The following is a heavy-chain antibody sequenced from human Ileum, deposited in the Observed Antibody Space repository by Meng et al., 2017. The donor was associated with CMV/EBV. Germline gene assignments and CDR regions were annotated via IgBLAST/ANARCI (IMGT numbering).Heavy chain of an antibody. V-gene: IGHV4-61*01. CDR2: IYYSGST. Sequence: TVSGGCVSSGRYYWSWIRQPPGKGLEWIGYIYYSGSTNYNPSLKSRVTISVDTSKNQFSLKLSSVTAADTAVYYCARDQGIRGFDPWGQGTLVTVSS. CDR1: GGCVSSGRYY. D-gene: IGHD3-10*01. CDR3: ARDQGIRGFDP. J-gene: IGHJ5*02.